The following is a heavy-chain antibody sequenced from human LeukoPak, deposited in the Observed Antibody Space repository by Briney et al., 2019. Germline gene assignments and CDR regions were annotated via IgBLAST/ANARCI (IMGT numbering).Heavy chain of an antibody. D-gene: IGHD3-10*01. CDR1: GGSFSGYY. CDR3: ARAHYYGSGSYYRIDY. V-gene: IGHV4-34*01. CDR2: INHSGGT. J-gene: IGHJ4*02. Sequence: PSETLSLTCAVYGGSFSGYYWSWIRQPPGKGLVWIGEINHSGGTNYNPSLKSRVTISVDTSKNQFSLKLSSVTAADTAVYYCARAHYYGSGSYYRIDYWGQGTLVTVSS.